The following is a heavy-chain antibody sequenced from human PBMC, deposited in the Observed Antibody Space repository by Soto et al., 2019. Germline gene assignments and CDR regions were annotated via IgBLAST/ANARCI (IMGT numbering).Heavy chain of an antibody. Sequence: SLRLSCAASGFTFSSYAMHWVRQAPGKGLEWVAVISYDGSNKYYADSVKGRFTISRDNSKNTLYLQMNSLRAEDTAVYYCARETTTVAPGDYWGQGTLVTVSS. J-gene: IGHJ4*02. CDR3: ARETTTVAPGDY. D-gene: IGHD4-17*01. CDR2: ISYDGSNK. V-gene: IGHV3-30-3*01. CDR1: GFTFSSYA.